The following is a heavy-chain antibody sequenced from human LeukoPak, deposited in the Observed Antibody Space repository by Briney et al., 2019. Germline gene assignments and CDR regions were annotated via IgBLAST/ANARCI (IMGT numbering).Heavy chain of an antibody. CDR2: IKGSGSST. V-gene: IGHV3-23*01. J-gene: IGHJ4*02. CDR1: GLTFSTYD. CDR3: ARSSGWWSLDY. Sequence: GGSLRLSCAAPGLTFSTYDINWVRQAPGKGLESVAAIKGSGSSTFYADSVRGRFTISRDNSKSTLYLQMNSLRAEDTAVYYCARSSGWWSLDYWGQGTLVTVSS. D-gene: IGHD6-19*01.